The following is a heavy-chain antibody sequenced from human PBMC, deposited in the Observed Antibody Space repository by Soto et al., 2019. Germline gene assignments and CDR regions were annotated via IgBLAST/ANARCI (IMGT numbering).Heavy chain of an antibody. CDR1: GYTFTTYG. V-gene: IGHV1-18*01. J-gene: IGHJ6*02. D-gene: IGHD3-16*01. CDR3: ARMGDVPYYYYGMDL. CDR2: INGYNGNA. Sequence: QVQLVQSGAEVKKPGASVTVSCKASGYTFTTYGVSWVRQAPGQGLEWLGWINGYNGNAKYAENLQGRVTMTTDTSTSTAYMELRSLRSDDTAVYYCARMGDVPYYYYGMDLWGQGTTVTVSS.